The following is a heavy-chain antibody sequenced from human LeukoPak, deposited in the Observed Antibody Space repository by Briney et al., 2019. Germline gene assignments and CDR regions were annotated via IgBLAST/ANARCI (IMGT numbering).Heavy chain of an antibody. V-gene: IGHV3-66*01. D-gene: IGHD4-11*01. CDR3: ARAATVTTADAFDI. CDR2: LYSGGVR. Sequence: AGGSLRLSCVASGLSVGRNYMTWVRQAPGKGLEWVSVLYSGGVRYYAGSVKGRFTISRDDSKNTLSLLMNNLRPDDTALYYCARAATVTTADAFDIWGQGTMVTVSS. CDR1: GLSVGRNY. J-gene: IGHJ3*02.